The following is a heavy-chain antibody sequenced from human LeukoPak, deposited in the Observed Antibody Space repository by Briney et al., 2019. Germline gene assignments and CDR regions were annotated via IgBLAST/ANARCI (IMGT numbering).Heavy chain of an antibody. V-gene: IGHV1-2*02. CDR2: INPNSGGT. CDR3: ASPPVSGSYYEGFFDY. Sequence: GASVKVSCKASGYTFTGYYMHWVRQAPGQGLEWMGWINPNSGGTDYAQKFQGRVTMTRDTSISTAYMELSSLRSEDTAVYYCASPPVSGSYYEGFFDYXXQGTLVTVSS. D-gene: IGHD1-26*01. CDR1: GYTFTGYY. J-gene: IGHJ4*02.